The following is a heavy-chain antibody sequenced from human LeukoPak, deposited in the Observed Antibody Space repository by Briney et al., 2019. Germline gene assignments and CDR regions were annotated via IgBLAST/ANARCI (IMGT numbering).Heavy chain of an antibody. CDR3: ARQDCSGGSCYHYYYGMDV. Sequence: GESLKISCKGSGYSFTSYWIGWVRQMPGKGLEWMGIIYPGDSDTRYSPSFHGQVIISADKSISTAYLQWSSLKASDTAMYYCARQDCSGGSCYHYYYGMDVWGQGTTVTVSS. D-gene: IGHD2-15*01. CDR1: GYSFTSYW. CDR2: IYPGDSDT. V-gene: IGHV5-51*01. J-gene: IGHJ6*02.